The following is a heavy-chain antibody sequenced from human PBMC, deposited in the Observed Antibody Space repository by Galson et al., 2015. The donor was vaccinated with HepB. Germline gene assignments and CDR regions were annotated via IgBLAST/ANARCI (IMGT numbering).Heavy chain of an antibody. V-gene: IGHV1-18*01. CDR3: ARSGLLWFATLAPFDY. J-gene: IGHJ4*02. CDR1: GYTFTSYG. Sequence: SVKVSCKASGYTFTSYGISWVRQAPGQGLEWMGWISAYNGNTNYAQKLQGRVTMTTDTSTSTAYMELRSLRSDDTAVYYCARSGLLWFATLAPFDYWGQGTLVTVSS. D-gene: IGHD3-10*01. CDR2: ISAYNGNT.